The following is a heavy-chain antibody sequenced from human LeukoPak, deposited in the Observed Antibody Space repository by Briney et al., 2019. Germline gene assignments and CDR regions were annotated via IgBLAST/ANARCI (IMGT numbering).Heavy chain of an antibody. CDR1: GFTFSSTW. D-gene: IGHD6-19*01. J-gene: IGHJ4*02. Sequence: GGALRLSCAASGFTFSSTWMSWVGQAPGKGLEGVAFIREDGSKKYYADSVKGRFTISRGNSKNPLSLQMNSLRAEDTAVYYCATGGGSGRYGFPFDCWGQGTLVTVSS. V-gene: IGHV3-30*02. CDR2: IREDGSKK. CDR3: ATGGGSGRYGFPFDC.